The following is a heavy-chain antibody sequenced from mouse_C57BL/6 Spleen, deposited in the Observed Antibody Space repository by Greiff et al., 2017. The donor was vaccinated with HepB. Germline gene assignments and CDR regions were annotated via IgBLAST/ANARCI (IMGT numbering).Heavy chain of an antibody. D-gene: IGHD1-1*01. CDR2: IDPSDSYT. J-gene: IGHJ2*01. CDR1: GYTFTSYW. CDR3: ARSATGVATGDY. V-gene: IGHV1-69*01. Sequence: QVQLQQPGAELVMPGASVKLSCKASGYTFTSYWMHWVKQRPGQGLEWIGEIDPSDSYTNYNQKFKGKSTLTVDKSSSTAYMPLSSLTSEDSAVYYCARSATGVATGDYWGQGTTLTVSS.